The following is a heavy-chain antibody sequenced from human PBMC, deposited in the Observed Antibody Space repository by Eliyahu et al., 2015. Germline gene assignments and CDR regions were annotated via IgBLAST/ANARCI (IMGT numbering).Heavy chain of an antibody. V-gene: IGHV4-59*02. CDR3: ARDSSGWYGAIDY. D-gene: IGHD6-19*01. J-gene: IGHJ4*02. Sequence: QVQLQESGPGLVKPSETLSLTCTVXGVXVNTYYWSWXRQPPGKGLEWIGYIYYSGSTNYNPSLKSRASISVDTSKNQFSLKLNSVTAADTAVYYCARDSSGWYGAIDYWGQGTLVTVSS. CDR1: GVXVNTYY. CDR2: IYYSGST.